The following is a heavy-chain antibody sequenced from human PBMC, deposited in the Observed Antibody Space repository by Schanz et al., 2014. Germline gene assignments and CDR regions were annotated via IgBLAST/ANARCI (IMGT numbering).Heavy chain of an antibody. V-gene: IGHV3-74*02. CDR3: ARPALWFGDNCFDP. CDR1: GFTFSDYS. D-gene: IGHD3-10*01. CDR2: IKSDGSST. J-gene: IGHJ5*02. Sequence: EVQLVESGGGWVQPGGSLRLSCAASGFTFSDYSMNWVRQVPGKGLVWVSRIKSDGSSTSYADSVKGRFTISRDNAKNTLYLQMNSLRAEDTAVYYCARPALWFGDNCFDPWGQGTLVTVSS.